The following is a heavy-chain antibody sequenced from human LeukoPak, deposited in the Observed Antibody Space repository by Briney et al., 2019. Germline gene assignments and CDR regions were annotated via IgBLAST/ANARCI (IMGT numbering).Heavy chain of an antibody. CDR1: GITFSTYA. D-gene: IGHD6-19*01. CDR3: AKDPVSSDWYGNFDY. CDR2: ISGSAAST. V-gene: IGHV3-23*01. Sequence: GGSLRLSCAASGITFSTYAMNWVRQAPGKGLEWVSVISGSAASTSYADSVKGQFTISRDNSRNTLYLQMNNLRAEDTAVYYCAKDPVSSDWYGNFDYWGQGTLVTVSS. J-gene: IGHJ4*02.